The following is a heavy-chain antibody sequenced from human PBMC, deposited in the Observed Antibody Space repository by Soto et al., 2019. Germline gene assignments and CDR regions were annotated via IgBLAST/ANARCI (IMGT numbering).Heavy chain of an antibody. CDR2: ISYDGSNK. CDR3: ARGFYDSSGYYFDY. CDR1: GFTFSSYG. V-gene: IGHV3-30*03. D-gene: IGHD3-22*01. J-gene: IGHJ4*02. Sequence: PGGSLRLSCAASGFTFSSYGMHWVRQAPGKGLEWVAVISYDGSNKYYADSVKGRFTISRDNSKNTLYLQMNSLRSDDTAVYYCARGFYDSSGYYFDYWGQGTLVTVSS.